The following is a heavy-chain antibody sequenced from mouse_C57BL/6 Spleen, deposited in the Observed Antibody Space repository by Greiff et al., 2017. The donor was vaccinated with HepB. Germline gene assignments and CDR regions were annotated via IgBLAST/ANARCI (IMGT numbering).Heavy chain of an antibody. V-gene: IGHV2-9-1*01. J-gene: IGHJ2*01. CDR1: GFSLTSYA. Sequence: VHLVESGPGLVAPSQSLSITCTVSGFSLTSYAISWVRQPPGKGLEWLGVIWTGGGTNYNSALKSRLSISKDNSKSQVFLKMNSLQTDDTARYYCARFPNGYDDLLDYWGQGTTLTVSS. D-gene: IGHD2-2*01. CDR2: IWTGGGT. CDR3: ARFPNGYDDLLDY.